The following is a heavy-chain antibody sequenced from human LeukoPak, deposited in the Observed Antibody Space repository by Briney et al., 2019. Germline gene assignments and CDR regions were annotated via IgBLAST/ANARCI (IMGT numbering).Heavy chain of an antibody. CDR1: GGSISSSY. Sequence: PSETLSLTCTVSGGSISSSYWSWIRQPSGKGLEWIGCIYYSGSTNCNPSLKSRVTISVDTSKNQFSLKLSSVTAADTAVYYCARSGSGWELLGYWGQGTLVTVSS. CDR2: IYYSGST. J-gene: IGHJ4*02. D-gene: IGHD1-26*01. V-gene: IGHV4-59*08. CDR3: ARSGSGWELLGY.